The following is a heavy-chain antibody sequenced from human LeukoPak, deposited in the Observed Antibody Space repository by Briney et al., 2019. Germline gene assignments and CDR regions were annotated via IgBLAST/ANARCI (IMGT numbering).Heavy chain of an antibody. V-gene: IGHV3-74*01. CDR3: ARDPIIIVPAALDY. J-gene: IGHJ4*02. CDR1: GFTFSSYW. Sequence: SGGSLRLSCAASGFTFSSYWMHWVRQAPGKGLVWVSRINSDGTTSYADSVKGRFTISSDNVKNTLYLQMNSLRAEDTAVYYCARDPIIIVPAALDYWGQGTLVTVSS. CDR2: INSDGTT. D-gene: IGHD2-2*01.